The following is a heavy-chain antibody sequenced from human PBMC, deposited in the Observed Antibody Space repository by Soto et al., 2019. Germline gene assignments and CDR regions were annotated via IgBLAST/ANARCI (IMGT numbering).Heavy chain of an antibody. J-gene: IGHJ5*02. V-gene: IGHV3-21*01. D-gene: IGHD3-3*01. CDR2: ISSGSNYI. Sequence: PGGSLRLSCAASGFIFNTYSMNWVRQAPGKGLEWVSSISSGSNYIYYADSLKGRFTIPRDNAKNSLLLQMNSLRADDTAVYYCARGGDYDFWSGSQNWFDPWGQGTLVTVSS. CDR1: GFIFNTYS. CDR3: ARGGDYDFWSGSQNWFDP.